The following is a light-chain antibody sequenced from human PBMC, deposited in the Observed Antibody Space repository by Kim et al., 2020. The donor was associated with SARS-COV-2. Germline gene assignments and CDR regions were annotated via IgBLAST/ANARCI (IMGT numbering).Light chain of an antibody. J-gene: IGLJ2*01. CDR3: AAWDDSLSGVV. V-gene: IGLV1-47*01. CDR2: RNN. CDR1: SSNIGSNY. Sequence: ELTQPPSVSGTPGQRVTISCSGSSSNIGSNYVYWYQQLPGTAPKLLIYRNNQRPSGVPDRFSGSKSGTSASLAISGLRSEDEADYYCAAWDDSLSGVVFGGGTKLTVL.